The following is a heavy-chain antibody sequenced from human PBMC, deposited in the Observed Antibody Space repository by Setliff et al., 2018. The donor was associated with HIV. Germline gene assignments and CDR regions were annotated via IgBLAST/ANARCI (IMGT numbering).Heavy chain of an antibody. CDR1: GFTFSSYT. Sequence: GGSLRLSCAASGFTFSSYTMNWVRQAPGKGLDWVSYISSSGSTIYYADSVKGRFTVYRDNTKNSLYLQMNILQTADTAVYYCGTKYYDRSGQPSDALDLWGQGTVVTVSS. D-gene: IGHD3-22*01. CDR3: GTKYYDRSGQPSDALDL. V-gene: IGHV3-48*04. CDR2: ISSSGSTI. J-gene: IGHJ3*01.